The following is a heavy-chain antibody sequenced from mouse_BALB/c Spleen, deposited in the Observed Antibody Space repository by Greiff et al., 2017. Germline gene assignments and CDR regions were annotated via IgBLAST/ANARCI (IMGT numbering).Heavy chain of an antibody. CDR3: AREGDRYDEGYYAMDY. V-gene: IGHV5-4*02. CDR1: GFTFSDYY. CDR2: ISDGGSYT. J-gene: IGHJ4*01. Sequence: EVQRVESGGGLVKPGGSLKLSCAASGFTFSDYYMYWVRQTPEKRLEWVATISDGGSYTYYPDSVKGRFTISRDNAKNNLYLQMSRLKSEDTAMYYCAREGDRYDEGYYAMDYWGQGTSVTVSS. D-gene: IGHD2-14*01.